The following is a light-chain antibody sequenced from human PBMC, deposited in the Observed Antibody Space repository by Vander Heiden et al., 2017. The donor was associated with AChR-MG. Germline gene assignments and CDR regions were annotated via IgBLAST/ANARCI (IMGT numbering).Light chain of an antibody. Sequence: DIQMTQPPSSLSASVGDRVTITCQASQGISSYLNWYQQEPGKAPKLLICAASSLQSGVPSRFSGSGSGTDFTLTISSLQPEDFATYYCQQSYSTPYTFGQGTKLEIK. CDR1: QGISSY. CDR2: AAS. J-gene: IGKJ2*01. CDR3: QQSYSTPYT. V-gene: IGKV1-39*01.